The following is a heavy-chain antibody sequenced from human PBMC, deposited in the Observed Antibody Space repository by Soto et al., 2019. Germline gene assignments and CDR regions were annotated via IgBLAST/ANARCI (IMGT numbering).Heavy chain of an antibody. D-gene: IGHD2-2*01. V-gene: IGHV1-24*01. J-gene: IGHJ5*02. CDR1: GYTLTELS. Sequence: ASVKVSCKVSGYTLTELSMHWVRQAPGKGLEWMGGFDPEDGETIYAQKFQGRVTMTEDTSTDTAYMELSSLRSEDTAVYYCATAIQQGPIVVVPAAAYWFDPWGQGTLVTVSS. CDR3: ATAIQQGPIVVVPAAAYWFDP. CDR2: FDPEDGET.